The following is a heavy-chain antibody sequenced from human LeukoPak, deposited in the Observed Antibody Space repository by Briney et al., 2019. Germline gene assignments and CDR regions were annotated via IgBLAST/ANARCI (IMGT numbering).Heavy chain of an antibody. V-gene: IGHV4-59*08. D-gene: IGHD6-13*01. CDR2: IYYSGST. CDR3: ARADSSSWYYYFDY. J-gene: IGHJ4*02. CDR1: GFTVGSNY. Sequence: PGGSLRLSCAASGFTVGSNYMSWVRQAPGRGLEWIGYIYYSGSTNYNPSLKSRVTISVDTSKNQFSLKLSSVTAADTAVYYCARADSSSWYYYFDYWGQGTLVTVSS.